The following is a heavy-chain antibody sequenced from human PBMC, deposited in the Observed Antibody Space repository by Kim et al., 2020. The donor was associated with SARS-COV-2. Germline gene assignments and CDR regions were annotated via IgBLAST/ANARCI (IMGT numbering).Heavy chain of an antibody. CDR1: GFTFSNYW. CDR3: ARDLTTYGNFDY. Sequence: GGSLRLSCAASGFTFSNYWMHWVRQAPGKGLVWISIINRDGRTTWYADSVTGRFTISRDNAKNTLSLQMNSLRAGDTALYYCARDLTTYGNFDYTGQGALVTVAS. CDR2: INRDGRTT. J-gene: IGHJ4*02. D-gene: IGHD3-10*01. V-gene: IGHV3-74*01.